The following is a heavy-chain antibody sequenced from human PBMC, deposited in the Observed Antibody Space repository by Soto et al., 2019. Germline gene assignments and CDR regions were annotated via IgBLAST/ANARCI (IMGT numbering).Heavy chain of an antibody. CDR3: AREVVDSLTGGWYFDL. D-gene: IGHD3-9*01. Sequence: EVQLVESGGGLVQPGGSLRLSCAASGFVFVSSDLHWVRQASGKGLEWVAGIGAGRDTYYSDSVRGRFTFSSDNVKNSLYLHMNSLRAGDTAVYYCAREVVDSLTGGWYFDLWGRGTLVTVSS. CDR1: GFVFVSSD. V-gene: IGHV3-13*04. CDR2: IGAGRDT. J-gene: IGHJ2*01.